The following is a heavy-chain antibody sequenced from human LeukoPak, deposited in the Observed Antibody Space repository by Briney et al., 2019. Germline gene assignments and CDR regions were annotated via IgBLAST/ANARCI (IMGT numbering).Heavy chain of an antibody. V-gene: IGHV3-30*04. D-gene: IGHD2-2*01. J-gene: IGHJ4*02. CDR1: GFTFSSYA. CDR3: ARILYCSSTSCLDY. CDR2: ISYDGSNK. Sequence: GRSLRLSCAASGFTFSSYAMHWVRQAPGKGLEWVAVISYDGSNKYYADSVKGRFTISRDNSKNTLYLQMNSLRAEDTAVYYCARILYCSSTSCLDYWGQGTLVTVSS.